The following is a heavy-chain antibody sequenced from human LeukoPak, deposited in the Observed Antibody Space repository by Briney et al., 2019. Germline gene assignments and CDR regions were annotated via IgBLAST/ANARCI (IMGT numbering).Heavy chain of an antibody. D-gene: IGHD3-10*01. Sequence: PGGSLRLSCAASGFTVSSNYMNWVRQAPGKGLEWVSGISGSGDNTWYGDSVKGRFTISRDNSKKTLDLQMHSLRAEDTAVYYCAKASVWTMVRVVSYFDEWGQGIQVTVSS. CDR1: GFTVSSNY. J-gene: IGHJ4*02. CDR3: AKASVWTMVRVVSYFDE. V-gene: IGHV3-23*01. CDR2: ISGSGDNT.